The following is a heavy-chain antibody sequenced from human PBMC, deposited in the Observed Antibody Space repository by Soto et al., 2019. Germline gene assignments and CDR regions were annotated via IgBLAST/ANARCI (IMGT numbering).Heavy chain of an antibody. CDR3: AKDHGFGGGPFDY. Sequence: EVQLLESGGGLVQPGGSLRLSCAASGFTFSSYAMSWVRQAPGKGLEWVSAIGGSGGSTYYADSVKGRFTISRDNSKNTLYLQMNSLRAEDTAVYYCAKDHGFGGGPFDYWGQGTLVTVSS. CDR2: IGGSGGST. J-gene: IGHJ4*02. V-gene: IGHV3-23*01. CDR1: GFTFSSYA. D-gene: IGHD3-16*01.